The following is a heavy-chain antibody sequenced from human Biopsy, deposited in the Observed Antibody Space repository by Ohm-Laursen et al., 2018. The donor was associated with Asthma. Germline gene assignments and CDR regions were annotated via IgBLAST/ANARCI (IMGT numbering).Heavy chain of an antibody. V-gene: IGHV3-53*01. D-gene: IGHD4-23*01. CDR3: ERAYGGSFLSGSLDI. Sequence: SLRLSCAASGFTVSTNGMSWVRQPPGKGLEWVSVIYSGGGTYYADSVQGRVTISRDNSKNTLSLQMNSLRAEDTAVYYCERAYGGSFLSGSLDIWGQGTMVTVSS. J-gene: IGHJ3*02. CDR2: IYSGGGT. CDR1: GFTVSTNG.